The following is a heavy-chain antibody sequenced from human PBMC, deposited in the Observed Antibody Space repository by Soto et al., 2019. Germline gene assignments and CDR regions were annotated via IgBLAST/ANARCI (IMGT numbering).Heavy chain of an antibody. CDR2: ISGSGGST. V-gene: IGHV3-23*01. Sequence: GGSLRLSCAASGFTFSSYAMSWVRQAPGKGLEWVSAISGSGGSTYYADSVKGRFTISRDNSKNTLYLQMNSLRAEDTAVYYSAKTESGYDFHYWGQGTLVTVSS. CDR1: GFTFSSYA. CDR3: AKTESGYDFHY. J-gene: IGHJ4*02. D-gene: IGHD5-12*01.